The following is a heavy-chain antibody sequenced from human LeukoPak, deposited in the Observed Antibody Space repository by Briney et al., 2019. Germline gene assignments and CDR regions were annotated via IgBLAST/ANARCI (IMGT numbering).Heavy chain of an antibody. CDR2: IIPIFGTA. V-gene: IGHV1-69*06. Sequence: GASVKVSCKVSGYTLTELSMHWVRQAPGKGLEWMGGIIPIFGTANYAQKFQGRVTITADKSTSTAYMELSSLRSEDTAVYYCARVGEIVLTPDNWFDPWGQGTLVTVSS. J-gene: IGHJ5*02. CDR3: ARVGEIVLTPDNWFDP. CDR1: GYTLTELS. D-gene: IGHD2-8*01.